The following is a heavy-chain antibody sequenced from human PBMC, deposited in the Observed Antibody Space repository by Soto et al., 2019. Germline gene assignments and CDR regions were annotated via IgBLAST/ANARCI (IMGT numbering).Heavy chain of an antibody. CDR1: GGSFSGCY. J-gene: IGHJ4*02. Sequence: SETLSLTCAVYGGSFSGCYWSWIRQPPGKGLEWIGEINHSGSTNYNPSPKSRVTIPVDTSKNQFSLKLSSVTAADTAVYYCANNNYGDYVIGYWGQGTLVTVSS. D-gene: IGHD4-17*01. V-gene: IGHV4-34*01. CDR3: ANNNYGDYVIGY. CDR2: INHSGST.